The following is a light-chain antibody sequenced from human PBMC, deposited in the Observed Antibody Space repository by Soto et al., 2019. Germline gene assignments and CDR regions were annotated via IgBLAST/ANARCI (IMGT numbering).Light chain of an antibody. CDR3: QHYGRSPLT. Sequence: EIVLTQSPGTVSLSPGERATLSCRASESVTSNFLAWYQQKPGQAPRLLIYGTSSRATGTPDRFSGSGSETDFTLTISRLEPEDFAVYYCQHYGRSPLTFGGGTKVDIK. J-gene: IGKJ4*01. V-gene: IGKV3-20*01. CDR2: GTS. CDR1: ESVTSNF.